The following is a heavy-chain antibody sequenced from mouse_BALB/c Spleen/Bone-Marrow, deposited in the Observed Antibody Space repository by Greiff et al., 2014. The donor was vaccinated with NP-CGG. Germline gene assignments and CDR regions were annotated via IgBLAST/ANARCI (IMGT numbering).Heavy chain of an antibody. CDR2: INPSNGGT. J-gene: IGHJ1*01. D-gene: IGHD1-1*01. Sequence: QVQLQQSGAELVKPGASVKLSCKASGYTFTSYYMYWVKQRPGQGLEWIGEINPSNGGTNFNEKFKSKATLTVDKPSNTAYVQLSSLTSEDSAVYHCTRSNYGYWFFDVWGAGTTVTVSS. CDR3: TRSNYGYWFFDV. CDR1: GYTFTSYY. V-gene: IGHV1S81*02.